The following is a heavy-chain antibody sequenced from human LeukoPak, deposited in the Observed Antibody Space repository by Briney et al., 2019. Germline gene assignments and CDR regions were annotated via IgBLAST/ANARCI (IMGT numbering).Heavy chain of an antibody. Sequence: SETLSLTCTVSGGSINSYYWSWIRQPPGKGLEWIGYIYYSGTTNYNPSLKSRVTMSVDTSKNQFSLKLSSVTAADTAVYYCAREYPGRGRPLDYWGQGTLVTVSS. D-gene: IGHD1-26*01. J-gene: IGHJ4*02. CDR3: AREYPGRGRPLDY. CDR1: GGSINSYY. CDR2: IYYSGTT. V-gene: IGHV4-59*12.